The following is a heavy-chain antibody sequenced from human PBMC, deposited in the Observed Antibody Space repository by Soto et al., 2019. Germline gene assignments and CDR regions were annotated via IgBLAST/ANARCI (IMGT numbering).Heavy chain of an antibody. V-gene: IGHV3-20*04. CDR3: ARGHGTHYCDSSGYRDAFDI. CDR1: GFTFDDYG. J-gene: IGHJ3*02. CDR2: INWNGGST. Sequence: EVQLVESGGGVVRPGGSLRLSCAASGFTFDDYGMSWVRQAPGKGLEWVSGINWNGGSTGYADSVKGRFTISRDNAKNSLYLQMNSLRAEDTAWYYCARGHGTHYCDSSGYRDAFDIWAKGQWSPSLQ. D-gene: IGHD3-22*01.